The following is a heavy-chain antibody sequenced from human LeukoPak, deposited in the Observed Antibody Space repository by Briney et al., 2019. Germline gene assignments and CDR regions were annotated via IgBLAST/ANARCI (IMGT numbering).Heavy chain of an antibody. CDR2: LYPGDSDT. CDR1: GYSFISYW. Sequence: GESLLRSCMGSGYSFISYWIGWMRPMPGKGLEWMGILYPGDSDTRYSASFQGHLTIAADKSITTAYLKCSSLKASDTAMYYCARQESMVRGAYYYYGMDVWGQGTTVTVSS. CDR3: ARQESMVRGAYYYYGMDV. J-gene: IGHJ6*02. V-gene: IGHV5-51*01. D-gene: IGHD3-10*01.